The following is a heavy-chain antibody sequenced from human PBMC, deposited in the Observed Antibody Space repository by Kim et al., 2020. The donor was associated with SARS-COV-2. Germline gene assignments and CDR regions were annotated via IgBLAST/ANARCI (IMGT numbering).Heavy chain of an antibody. D-gene: IGHD1-1*01. V-gene: IGHV4-4*07. CDR2: IYTNGDT. CDR1: GDSLPNNYY. Sequence: SETLSLTCTVSGDSLPNNYYRTWIRQPAGKGLEWIARIYTNGDTNYTPSLQSRVVMSLDTSKNYLSLKLDSVSAADTAVYYCAATALQTWMGVHGNCNWFDPWGQGTLVTVSS. J-gene: IGHJ5*02. CDR3: AATALQTWMGVHGNCNWFDP.